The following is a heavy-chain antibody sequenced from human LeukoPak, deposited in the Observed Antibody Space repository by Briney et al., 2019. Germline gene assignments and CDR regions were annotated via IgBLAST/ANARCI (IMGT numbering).Heavy chain of an antibody. CDR1: GGSISSSSYY. CDR3: ARDEMEHHGSYYDF. J-gene: IGHJ4*02. CDR2: VYHSGST. V-gene: IGHV4-39*07. Sequence: KPSETLSLTCTVSGGSISSSSYYWGWIRQPPGKGLEWIGSVYHSGSTYYNPSLKSRVTISVDTSKNQFSLKLSSVTAADTAFYYCARDEMEHHGSYYDFWGQGTLVTVSS. D-gene: IGHD1/OR15-1a*01.